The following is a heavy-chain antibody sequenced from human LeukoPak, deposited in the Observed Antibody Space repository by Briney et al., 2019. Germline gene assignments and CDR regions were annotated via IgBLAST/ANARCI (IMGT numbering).Heavy chain of an antibody. CDR1: GASISGYY. J-gene: IGHJ4*02. Sequence: SETLSLTCPVSGASISGYYWTWIRQPPGEGLEWIGYSSYSGSTKYNPSLKSRVTISVDTSRKQFSLKLSSVTAADTAVYYCARLVGEVVAAEADYWGQGALVTVSS. D-gene: IGHD2-15*01. CDR2: SSYSGST. CDR3: ARLVGEVVAAEADY. V-gene: IGHV4-59*08.